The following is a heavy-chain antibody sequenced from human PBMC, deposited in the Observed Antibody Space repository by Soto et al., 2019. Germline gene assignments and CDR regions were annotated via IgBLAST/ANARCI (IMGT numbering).Heavy chain of an antibody. CDR2: IYWDDDK. CDR1: GLPLTTSRIG. J-gene: IGHJ5*02. Sequence: SGPTLGNPARPLRQECSFSGLPLTTSRIGVGWLRQPPGKALECLALIYWDDDKRYSPSLQSRLSITKDTAKNQVVLTMTNVDPVDTATYYCAHSPNYYQYDWFDPWAQGTLVTVSS. D-gene: IGHD3-16*01. V-gene: IGHV2-5*02. CDR3: AHSPNYYQYDWFDP.